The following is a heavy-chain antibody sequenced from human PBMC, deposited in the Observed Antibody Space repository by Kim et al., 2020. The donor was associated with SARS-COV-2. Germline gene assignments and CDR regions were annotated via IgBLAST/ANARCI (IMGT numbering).Heavy chain of an antibody. J-gene: IGHJ6*02. CDR2: IYSGGNT. CDR1: GFTVSGNY. CDR3: ARGYSYLYGLDV. D-gene: IGHD5-18*01. Sequence: GGSLRLSCAASGFTVSGNYMTWVRQAPGKGLEWVSIIYSGGNTYYADSVKGRFTISRDNSKNTLYLQVNSLRAEDTAVYWCARGYSYLYGLDVWGQGTTV. V-gene: IGHV3-53*01.